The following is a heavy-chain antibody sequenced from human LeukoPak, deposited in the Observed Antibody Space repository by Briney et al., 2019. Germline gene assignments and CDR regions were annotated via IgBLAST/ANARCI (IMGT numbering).Heavy chain of an antibody. V-gene: IGHV3-11*06. CDR1: GFTFSDYY. J-gene: IGHJ4*02. CDR2: ISSSSSYT. D-gene: IGHD2-15*01. CDR3: ARSSCSGGSCYPDY. Sequence: GGSLRLSCAASGFTFSDYYMSWIRQAPRKGPGWVSYISSSSSYTNYADSVKGRFTISRDNAKNSLYLQMNSLRAEDTAVYYCARSSCSGGSCYPDYWGQGTLVTVSS.